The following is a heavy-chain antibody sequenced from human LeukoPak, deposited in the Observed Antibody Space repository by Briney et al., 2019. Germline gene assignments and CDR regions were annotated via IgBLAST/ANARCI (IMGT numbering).Heavy chain of an antibody. J-gene: IGHJ4*02. Sequence: SETLSLTCTVSGGSISSYYWSWIRQPAGKGLEWIGRIYTSGSTNYNPSLKSRVTMSVDTSKNQFSLKLSSVTAADTAVYYCARQGISYSSSPHFDYWGQGTLVTVSS. CDR2: IYTSGST. CDR3: ARQGISYSSSPHFDY. D-gene: IGHD6-13*01. CDR1: GGSISSYY. V-gene: IGHV4-4*07.